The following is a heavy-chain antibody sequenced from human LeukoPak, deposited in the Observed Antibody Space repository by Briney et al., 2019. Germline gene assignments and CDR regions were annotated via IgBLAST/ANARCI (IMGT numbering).Heavy chain of an antibody. CDR3: ARDGWTRREGAFDI. CDR2: INGSGGST. D-gene: IGHD3/OR15-3a*01. V-gene: IGHV3-23*01. J-gene: IGHJ3*02. Sequence: PGGSLRLSCAASGFTFSSYAMSWVRQAPGKGLEWVSDINGSGGSTYYADSVKGRFTISRDNSKNTLYLQMNSLRAEDTAVYYCARDGWTRREGAFDIWGQGTVVTVSS. CDR1: GFTFSSYA.